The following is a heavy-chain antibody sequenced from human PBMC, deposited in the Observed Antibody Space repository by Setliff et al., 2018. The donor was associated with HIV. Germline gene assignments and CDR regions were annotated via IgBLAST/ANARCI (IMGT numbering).Heavy chain of an antibody. CDR1: GYTFTGYY. J-gene: IGHJ4*02. Sequence: ASVKVSCKASGYTFTGYYMHWVRQAPGQGLEWMGWINPNSGGTNYAQKFQGRVTMTRDTSISTAYMELSRLRSEDTAWYYCARASTRGYNSGPVDYWGQGTLVTVSS. V-gene: IGHV1-2*02. CDR3: ARASTRGYNSGPVDY. D-gene: IGHD5-18*01. CDR2: INPNSGGT.